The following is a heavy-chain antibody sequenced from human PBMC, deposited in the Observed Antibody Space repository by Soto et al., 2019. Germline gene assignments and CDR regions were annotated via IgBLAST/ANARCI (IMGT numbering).Heavy chain of an antibody. CDR1: GFTFSDCY. Sequence: QAHVVESGGGLVKPGASLRLSCTASGFTFSDCYMSWIRQAPGKGLEWVSYISSSGRTIFYADSVRGRFTISRDNANNSLYLNMNSLRAEDTAVYYCAAGDGWGNFDYWGQGTLVTVSS. CDR3: AAGDGWGNFDY. CDR2: ISSSGRTI. J-gene: IGHJ4*02. V-gene: IGHV3-11*01. D-gene: IGHD6-19*01.